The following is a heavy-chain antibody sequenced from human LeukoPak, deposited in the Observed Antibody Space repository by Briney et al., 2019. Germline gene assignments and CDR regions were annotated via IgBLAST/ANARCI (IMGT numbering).Heavy chain of an antibody. CDR1: GGSISSYY. V-gene: IGHV4-59*01. J-gene: IGHJ4*02. CDR2: IYYSGST. D-gene: IGHD6-13*01. Sequence: SETLSLTCTVSGGSISSYYWSWIRQPPGKGLEWIGYIYYSGSTNYNPSPKSRLTISVDTSKNQFSLKLTSVTAADTAVYYCSRATSSWRPFDYWGQGALVTVSS. CDR3: SRATSSWRPFDY.